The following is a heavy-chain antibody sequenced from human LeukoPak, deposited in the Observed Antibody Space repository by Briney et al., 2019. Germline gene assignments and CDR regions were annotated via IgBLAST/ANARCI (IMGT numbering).Heavy chain of an antibody. CDR1: GFTFSSYG. CDR2: IWYDGSNK. D-gene: IGHD3-22*01. Sequence: PGGSLRLSCAASGFTFSSYGMHWVRQAPGKGLEWVAVIWYDGSNKYYADSVKGRFTISRDNSKNTLYLQMNSLRAEDTAVYYCARAQRRPYYYDSSGPYYFDYWGQGTLVTVSP. CDR3: ARAQRRPYYYDSSGPYYFDY. J-gene: IGHJ4*02. V-gene: IGHV3-33*01.